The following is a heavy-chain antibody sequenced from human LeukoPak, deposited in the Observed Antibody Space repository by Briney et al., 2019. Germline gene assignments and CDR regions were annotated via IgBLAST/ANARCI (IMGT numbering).Heavy chain of an antibody. CDR2: INHSGST. Sequence: SETLSLTCAVYVGSFSGYYWSWIRQPPGKGLEWIGEINHSGSTNYNPSLKSRVTISVDTSKNQFSLKLSSVTAADTAVYYCARGGGGVLRFLEWLLPGYFDYWGQGTLVTVSS. D-gene: IGHD3-3*01. J-gene: IGHJ4*02. CDR3: ARGGGGVLRFLEWLLPGYFDY. V-gene: IGHV4-34*01. CDR1: VGSFSGYY.